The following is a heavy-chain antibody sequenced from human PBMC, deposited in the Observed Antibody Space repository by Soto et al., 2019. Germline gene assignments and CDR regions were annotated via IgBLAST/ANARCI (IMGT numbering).Heavy chain of an antibody. D-gene: IGHD4-17*01. J-gene: IGHJ4*02. Sequence: SETLSLTCTVSGVSISNYCWSWIRQPPGKGLEWIGYSYYTGSTNYNPSLKSRVTISVDTSKNQFSLKLGSVTAADTAVYYCARHETLHGDYDHWGQGTLVTVPQ. CDR2: SYYTGST. V-gene: IGHV4-59*08. CDR1: GVSISNYC. CDR3: ARHETLHGDYDH.